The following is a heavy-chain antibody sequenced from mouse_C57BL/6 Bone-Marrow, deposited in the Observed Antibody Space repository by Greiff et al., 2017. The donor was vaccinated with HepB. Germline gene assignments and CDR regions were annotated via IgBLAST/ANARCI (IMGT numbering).Heavy chain of an antibody. CDR1: GFSLSTFGMG. CDR3: ARIRGYDYDAWFAY. D-gene: IGHD2-4*01. J-gene: IGHJ3*01. CDR2: IWWDDDK. V-gene: IGHV8-8*01. Sequence: LQQSGPGILQPSQTLSLTCSFSGFSLSTFGMGVGWIRQPSGKGLEWLAHIWWDDDKYYNPALKSRLTISKDTYKNQVFLKIANVDTADTATYYCARIRGYDYDAWFAYWGQGTLVTVSA.